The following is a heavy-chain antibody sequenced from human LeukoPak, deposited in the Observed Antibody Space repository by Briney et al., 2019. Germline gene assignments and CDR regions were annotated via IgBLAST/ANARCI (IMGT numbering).Heavy chain of an antibody. D-gene: IGHD3-10*01. J-gene: IGHJ4*02. V-gene: IGHV3-21*01. Sequence: GGSLRLSCVGSGFTFSYHGLHWVRQAPGKGLEWVSAISGSGGSTYYADSVKGRFTISRDNAKNSLYLQMNSLRAEDTAVYYCARDSAHLITMVRGVIDYWGQGTLVTV. CDR1: GFTFSYHG. CDR3: ARDSAHLITMVRGVIDY. CDR2: ISGSGGST.